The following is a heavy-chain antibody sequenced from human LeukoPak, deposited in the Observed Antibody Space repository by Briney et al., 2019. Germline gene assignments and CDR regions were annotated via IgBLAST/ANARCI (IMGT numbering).Heavy chain of an antibody. J-gene: IGHJ4*02. V-gene: IGHV3-64*01. Sequence: GGSLRLSCAASGFTFSSYAMHWARQAPGKGLEYVSAISSNGGSTYYANSVKGRFTISRDNSKNTLYLQMGSLRAEDMAVYYCARGGSWYSSGXXXFDYWGQGTLVTVSS. CDR1: GFTFSSYA. D-gene: IGHD6-19*01. CDR3: ARGGSWYSSGXXXFDY. CDR2: ISSNGGST.